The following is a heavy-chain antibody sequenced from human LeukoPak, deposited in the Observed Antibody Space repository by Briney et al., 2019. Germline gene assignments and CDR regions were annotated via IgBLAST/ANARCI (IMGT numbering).Heavy chain of an antibody. V-gene: IGHV3-66*02. CDR3: ARADCSSTSCYTWNAFDI. CDR2: IYSGGST. J-gene: IGHJ3*02. D-gene: IGHD2-2*02. CDR1: GFTVSSNY. Sequence: GGSLRLSCAASGFTVSSNYMSWVRQAPGKGLEWVSVIYSGGSTYYADSVKGRFTISRDNSKNTLYLQMNILRAEDTAVYYCARADCSSTSCYTWNAFDIWGQGTMVTVSS.